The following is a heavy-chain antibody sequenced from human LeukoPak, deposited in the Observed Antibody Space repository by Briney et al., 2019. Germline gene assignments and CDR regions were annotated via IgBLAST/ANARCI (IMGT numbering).Heavy chain of an antibody. CDR1: GFTFSSYW. V-gene: IGHV3-74*01. J-gene: IGHJ4*02. Sequence: GGSLRLSCAASGFTFSSYWMHWVREVPGKGLVWVSRINGDGSSTSYADSVKGRFTISRDNAKNTLYLQMNSLRVEDTAVYYCARVLAARPFDYWGQGTLVTVSS. CDR3: ARVLAARPFDY. D-gene: IGHD6-6*01. CDR2: INGDGSST.